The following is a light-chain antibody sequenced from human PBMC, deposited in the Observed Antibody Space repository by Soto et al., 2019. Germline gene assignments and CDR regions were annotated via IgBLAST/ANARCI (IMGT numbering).Light chain of an antibody. CDR3: QSYDSSLGGFYV. Sequence: QSVLTQPPSVSGAPGQRVTISCTGSSSNIGAGYNVHWYQQLPGAAPKLLIYGNSNRPSGVPDRFSGSKSGTSASLAITGLQAEDEAGYYRQSYDSSLGGFYVFGTGTKVTVL. CDR2: GNS. CDR1: SSNIGAGYN. V-gene: IGLV1-40*01. J-gene: IGLJ1*01.